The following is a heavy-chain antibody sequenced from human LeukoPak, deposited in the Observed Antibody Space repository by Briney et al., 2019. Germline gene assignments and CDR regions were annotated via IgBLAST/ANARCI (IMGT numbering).Heavy chain of an antibody. Sequence: SDTLSLTCTVSGGSISGYYWSWVRQPPGRGLEGVGHIYYIGSTNYNPSLQSRVTISVDTSTNQFSPNPSSVTAAVTALYSCATDLSCTDTTCSPPGWFDPWGQGTLVTVSS. CDR2: IYYIGST. CDR3: ATDLSCTDTTCSPPGWFDP. V-gene: IGHV4-59*01. J-gene: IGHJ5*02. CDR1: GGSISGYY. D-gene: IGHD2-2*01.